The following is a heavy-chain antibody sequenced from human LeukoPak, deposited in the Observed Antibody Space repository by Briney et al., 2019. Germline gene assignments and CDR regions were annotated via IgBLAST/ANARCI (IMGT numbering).Heavy chain of an antibody. V-gene: IGHV3-23*01. CDR2: ISGSGGST. CDR1: GFTFSSYA. CDR3: AKATSTLLWFGDDY. Sequence: GGSLRLFCAASGFTFSSYAMSWVRQAPGKGLEWVSAISGSGGSTYYAGSVKGRFTISRDNSKNTLYLQMNSLRAEDTAVYYCAKATSTLLWFGDDYWGQGTLVTVSS. D-gene: IGHD3-10*01. J-gene: IGHJ4*02.